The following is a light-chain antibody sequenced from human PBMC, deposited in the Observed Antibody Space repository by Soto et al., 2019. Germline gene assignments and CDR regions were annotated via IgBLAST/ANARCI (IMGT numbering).Light chain of an antibody. CDR1: QRISRW. J-gene: IGKJ1*01. CDR3: QQYNTYPWT. CDR2: KAS. V-gene: IGKV1-5*03. Sequence: DIQMAQSPSTLSASVGERFTITCRSRQRISRWLAWYQQKPWKSPNLLIYKASSLESGVPSRFSGSGSGTEFTLTISSLQPDDFATYYCQQYNTYPWTFGQGTMVEIK.